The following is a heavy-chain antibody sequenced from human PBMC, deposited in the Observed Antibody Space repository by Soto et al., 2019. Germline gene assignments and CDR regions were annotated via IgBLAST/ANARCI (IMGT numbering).Heavy chain of an antibody. CDR1: GFTFSNYA. D-gene: IGHD4-17*01. Sequence: QLLESGGGLVPPGGSLRLSCAASGFTFSNYAMSWVRQAPGKGLEWVAGISGSDGRTFHADPVKGRFTISRDNSRNSLDRPMSCLRAQDKAVYYCVRDQDDYGDSVLGDSYYYLCYGLDVWGQGTTVTVSS. CDR3: VRDQDDYGDSVLGDSYYYLCYGLDV. V-gene: IGHV3-23*01. CDR2: ISGSDGRT. J-gene: IGHJ6*02.